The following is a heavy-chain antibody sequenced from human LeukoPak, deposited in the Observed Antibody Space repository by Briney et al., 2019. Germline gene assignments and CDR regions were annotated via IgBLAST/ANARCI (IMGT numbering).Heavy chain of an antibody. D-gene: IGHD2-15*01. Sequence: PGGSLRLSCAASGFTFSSYAMSWVRQAPGKGLEWVSAISGSGGGTYYADSVKGRFTISRDNSKNTLYLQMNSLGAEDTAVYYCAKSPSCSGGSCYWFDPWGQGTLVTVSS. CDR3: AKSPSCSGGSCYWFDP. CDR2: ISGSGGGT. V-gene: IGHV3-23*01. CDR1: GFTFSSYA. J-gene: IGHJ5*02.